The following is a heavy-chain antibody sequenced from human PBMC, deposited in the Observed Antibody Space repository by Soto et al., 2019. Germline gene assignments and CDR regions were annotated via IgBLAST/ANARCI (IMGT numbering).Heavy chain of an antibody. V-gene: IGHV1-69*13. CDR2: IIPLFGRG. CDR3: ARGPDSGDYYYFY. J-gene: IGHJ4*02. Sequence: SVKVSCKASGGTFSNSGISWVRQAPGQGLEWMGGIIPLFGRGHYAQKFQGRVTITADESTSTAYMELSSLRFEDTAVYYCARGPDSGDYYYFYWGQGTLVTVSS. D-gene: IGHD3-22*01. CDR1: GGTFSNSG.